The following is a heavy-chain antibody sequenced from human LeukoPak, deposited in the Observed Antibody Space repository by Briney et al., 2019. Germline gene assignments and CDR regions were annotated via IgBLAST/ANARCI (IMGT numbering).Heavy chain of an antibody. CDR1: GFTFSSYW. CDR3: ARRGYYYGSGSYSWFFDYYYGMDV. V-gene: IGHV3-74*01. J-gene: IGHJ6*02. Sequence: GGSLRLSCAASGFTFSSYWMHWVRQAPGKGLVWVSRINSDGSSTSYADSVKGRFTISRDNAKNTLYLQMNSLRAEDTAVYYCARRGYYYGSGSYSWFFDYYYGMDVWGQGTTVTVSS. D-gene: IGHD3-10*01. CDR2: INSDGSST.